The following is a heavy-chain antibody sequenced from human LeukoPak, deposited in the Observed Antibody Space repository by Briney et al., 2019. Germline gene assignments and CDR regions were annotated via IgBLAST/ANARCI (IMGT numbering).Heavy chain of an antibody. D-gene: IGHD3-22*01. Sequence: GGSLRPSCAASGFTVSSNYMSWVRQAPGKGLEWVSFISGSGGSTYYADSVKGRFTISRDNSKSRLYLQMNSLRAEDTAVYYCAGGYDRSGYLAEDGMDVWGQGTTVTVSS. J-gene: IGHJ6*02. V-gene: IGHV3-23*01. CDR1: GFTVSSNY. CDR2: ISGSGGST. CDR3: AGGYDRSGYLAEDGMDV.